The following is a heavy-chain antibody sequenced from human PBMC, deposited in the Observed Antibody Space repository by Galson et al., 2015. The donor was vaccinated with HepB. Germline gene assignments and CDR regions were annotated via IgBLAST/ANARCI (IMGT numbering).Heavy chain of an antibody. CDR2: ISSGSSTI. V-gene: IGHV3-48*02. CDR3: ARGQGGYSHYYCYGMDV. Sequence: SLRLSCAASGFTFSSYSMNWVRQAPGKGLEWVSYISSGSSTIYDADSVKGRFTISRENAKNSLYLQMNSLRDEDTAVYYCARGQGGYSHYYCYGMDVWGQGTTVTVSS. J-gene: IGHJ6*02. D-gene: IGHD5-18*01. CDR1: GFTFSSYS.